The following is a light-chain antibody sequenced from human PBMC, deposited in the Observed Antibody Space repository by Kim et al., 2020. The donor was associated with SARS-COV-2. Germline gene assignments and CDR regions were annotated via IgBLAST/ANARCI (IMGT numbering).Light chain of an antibody. Sequence: EIVLTQSPGTLSLSPGVRATLSCRASQSVSTNSLAWYQQKPGQTPRLLIYGASTSATGLPDRFSASGSGTDFTLTISRLEPEDFAVYYCQQYDRRPITFGQGTRLEIK. CDR1: QSVSTNS. J-gene: IGKJ5*01. CDR3: QQYDRRPIT. V-gene: IGKV3-20*01. CDR2: GAS.